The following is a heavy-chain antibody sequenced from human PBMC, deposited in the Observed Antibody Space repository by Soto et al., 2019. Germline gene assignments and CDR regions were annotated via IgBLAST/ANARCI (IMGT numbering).Heavy chain of an antibody. Sequence: QVQLVQSGAEVKKPGASVKVSCKASGYTFTSYYMHWVRQAPGQGLEWMGIINPSGGSTSYAQKFQGRVTMTRDTSTSTVYMGLSSLRSEDTAVYYCARVYPSDTLYGSVGNNWFDPWGQGTLVTVSS. CDR1: GYTFTSYY. CDR3: ARVYPSDTLYGSVGNNWFDP. V-gene: IGHV1-46*03. CDR2: INPSGGST. J-gene: IGHJ5*02. D-gene: IGHD3-10*01.